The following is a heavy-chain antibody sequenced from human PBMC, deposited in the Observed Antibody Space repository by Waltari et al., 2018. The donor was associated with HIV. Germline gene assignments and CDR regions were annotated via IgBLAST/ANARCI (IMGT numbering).Heavy chain of an antibody. J-gene: IGHJ4*02. D-gene: IGHD3-16*01. Sequence: EVQLVESGGGLVQPGGSLSLSCAASGFTFSSYSMNWVRQAPGKGLEWVSYLSSSGTTIYYADSVKGRFTISRDNAKNSLYLQMNSLRDEDTAVYYCARDLIGPRIIWGQGTLVTVSS. CDR1: GFTFSSYS. V-gene: IGHV3-48*02. CDR3: ARDLIGPRII. CDR2: LSSSGTTI.